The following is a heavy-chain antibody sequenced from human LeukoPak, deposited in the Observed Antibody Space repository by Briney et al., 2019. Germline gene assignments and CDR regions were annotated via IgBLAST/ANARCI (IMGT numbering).Heavy chain of an antibody. Sequence: PGGSLRLSCAASGFTFSSYSMNWVRQAPGKGLEWVSSISSSSSYIYYADSVKGRFTTSRDNAKNSLYLQMNSLRAEDTAVYYCARDRAYGSGSYPAHFGYWGQGTLVTVSS. V-gene: IGHV3-21*01. CDR1: GFTFSSYS. J-gene: IGHJ4*02. D-gene: IGHD3-10*01. CDR3: ARDRAYGSGSYPAHFGY. CDR2: ISSSSSYI.